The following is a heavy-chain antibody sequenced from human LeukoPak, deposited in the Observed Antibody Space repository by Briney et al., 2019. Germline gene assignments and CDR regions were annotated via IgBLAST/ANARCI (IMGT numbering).Heavy chain of an antibody. J-gene: IGHJ4*02. CDR3: AKDHERTTVTNFDY. CDR1: GFTFSSYG. Sequence: GRSLRLSCAASGFTFSSYGMHWVRQAPGKGLEWVAVISYDGSNKYYADSVKGRFTISRDNSKNTLYLQMNSLRAEDTAVYYCAKDHERTTVTNFDYWGQGTLVTVSS. V-gene: IGHV3-30*18. D-gene: IGHD4-17*01. CDR2: ISYDGSNK.